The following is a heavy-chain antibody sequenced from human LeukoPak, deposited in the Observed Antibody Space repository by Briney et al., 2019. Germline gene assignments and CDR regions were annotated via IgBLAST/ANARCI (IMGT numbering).Heavy chain of an antibody. CDR2: IYYSGST. Sequence: SETLSLTCTVSGGSISSSSYYWGWIRQPPGKGLEWIGYIYYSGSTNYNPSLKSRVTISVDTSKNQFSLKLSSVTAADTAVYYCARLNYYDSSGYYWTAYNWFDPWGQGALVTVSS. CDR1: GGSISSSSYY. D-gene: IGHD3-22*01. V-gene: IGHV4-61*05. CDR3: ARLNYYDSSGYYWTAYNWFDP. J-gene: IGHJ5*02.